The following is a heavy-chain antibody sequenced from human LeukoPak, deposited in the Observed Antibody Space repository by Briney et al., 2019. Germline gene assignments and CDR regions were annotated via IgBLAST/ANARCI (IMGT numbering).Heavy chain of an antibody. CDR1: GYTFTSYG. CDR3: ARDPPDLGYCSSTSCYGWVY. J-gene: IGHJ4*02. Sequence: GASVKVSCKASGYTFTSYGISWVRQAPGQGLEWMGWISAYNGNTNYAQKLQGRVTMTTDTSTCTAYMELRSLRSDDTAVYYCARDPPDLGYCSSTSCYGWVYWGQGTLVTVSS. D-gene: IGHD2-2*01. CDR2: ISAYNGNT. V-gene: IGHV1-18*04.